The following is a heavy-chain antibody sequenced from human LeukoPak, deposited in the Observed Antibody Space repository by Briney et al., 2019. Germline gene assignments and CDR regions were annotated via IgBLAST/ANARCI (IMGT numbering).Heavy chain of an antibody. V-gene: IGHV4-38-2*02. D-gene: IGHD3-10*01. Sequence: KPSETLSLTCTVSGYSISSGYYWGWIRQPPGKGLEWIGSIYHSGSTYYNPSLKSRVTISVDTSKNQFSLKLSSVTAADTAVYYCASLYGSGFSFDYWGQGTLVTVSS. J-gene: IGHJ4*02. CDR1: GYSISSGYY. CDR2: IYHSGST. CDR3: ASLYGSGFSFDY.